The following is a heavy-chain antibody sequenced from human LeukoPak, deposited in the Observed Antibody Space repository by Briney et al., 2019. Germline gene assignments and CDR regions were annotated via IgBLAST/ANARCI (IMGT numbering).Heavy chain of an antibody. Sequence: GGSLRLSCAASGFTFSDYYMSWIRQAPGKGLEWVSYISSSGTTIYYADSVKGRFTISRDNAKNSLYLQMNSLRAEDTAVYYCRCRYYYGPDYWGQGTLVTVSS. CDR1: GFTFSDYY. J-gene: IGHJ4*02. D-gene: IGHD3-10*01. CDR3: RCRYYYGPDY. CDR2: ISSSGTTI. V-gene: IGHV3-11*01.